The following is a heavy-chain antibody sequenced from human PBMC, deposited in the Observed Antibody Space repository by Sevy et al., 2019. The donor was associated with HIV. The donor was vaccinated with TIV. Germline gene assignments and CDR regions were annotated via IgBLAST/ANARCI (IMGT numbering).Heavy chain of an antibody. CDR1: GFTFSSYS. CDR3: ARVHPDEHYFDY. CDR2: ISSSSTTI. Sequence: GGSLRLSCAASGFTFSSYSMNWVRQAPGKGLEWVSYISSSSTTIYYADSVKGRFTISRDNAKNSQYLQMNSLGDEDTAVYYCARVHPDEHYFDYWGQGTLVTVSS. V-gene: IGHV3-48*02. J-gene: IGHJ4*02.